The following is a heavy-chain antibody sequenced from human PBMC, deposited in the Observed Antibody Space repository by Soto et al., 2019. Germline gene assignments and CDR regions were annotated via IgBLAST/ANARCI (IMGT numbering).Heavy chain of an antibody. Sequence: SETLSVTCAISGNSAASNSAAWNWIRQSPSRGLEWLGRTYYRSKWYNDYAVYVKSRVTINPDTSKNQFSLQLNSVTPEDTAVDYCARNRVVPAAVEYDEDYGMDVWGQGTAVTSP. V-gene: IGHV6-1*01. CDR3: ARNRVVPAAVEYDEDYGMDV. J-gene: IGHJ6*02. CDR1: GNSAASNSAA. D-gene: IGHD2-2*01. CDR2: TYYRSKWYN.